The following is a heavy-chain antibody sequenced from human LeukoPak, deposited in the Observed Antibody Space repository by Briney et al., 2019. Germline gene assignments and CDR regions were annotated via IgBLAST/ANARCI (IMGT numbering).Heavy chain of an antibody. Sequence: GASVKVSCKASGYTFTGYSIHWVRQAPGQGLEWMGWFNPNSGGTNYAQKFQDRVTMARDTSINTAYMELSSLRFDDTAVYYCARGGGTISGVVDYWGQGTLVTVSS. V-gene: IGHV1-2*02. CDR2: FNPNSGGT. D-gene: IGHD3-3*01. CDR1: GYTFTGYS. J-gene: IGHJ4*02. CDR3: ARGGGTISGVVDY.